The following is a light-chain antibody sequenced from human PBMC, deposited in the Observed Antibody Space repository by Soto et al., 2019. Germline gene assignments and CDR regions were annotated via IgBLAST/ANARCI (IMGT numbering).Light chain of an antibody. J-gene: IGKJ1*01. V-gene: IGKV1-5*01. CDR3: QHLKSYPWT. Sequence: DSQMTQPPSTLSASVGDRATITCLASQSITNRLAWYQQKQGKXPKXXIYDASNLEYGVPSRFRVIVSGTELTLTISRLQPDDGATDEGQHLKSYPWTFCQGTKVDI. CDR1: QSITNR. CDR2: DAS.